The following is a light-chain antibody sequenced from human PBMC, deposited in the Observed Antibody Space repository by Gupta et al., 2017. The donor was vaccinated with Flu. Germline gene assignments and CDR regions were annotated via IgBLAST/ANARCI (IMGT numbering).Light chain of an antibody. V-gene: IGLV1-44*01. CDR3: AAWDDSLNGHYV. CDR2: GNN. CDR1: SSNIGSNY. J-gene: IGLJ1*01. Sequence: QSVLAQPPSASGTPWQRVTISCSGSSSNIGSNYVNWYQQVPGPAPKLLIYGNNQRPSGVPDRFSGSKSGTSASLAISGLQSGDEADYYCAAWDDSLNGHYVFGTGTKVTVL.